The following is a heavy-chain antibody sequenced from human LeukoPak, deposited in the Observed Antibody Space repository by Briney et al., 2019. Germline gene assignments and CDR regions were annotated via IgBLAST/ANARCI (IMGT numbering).Heavy chain of an antibody. CDR3: ARVRPGYQLRHFDN. CDR1: GGSISSGDYY. D-gene: IGHD2-2*01. CDR2: IYYSGST. V-gene: IGHV4-30-4*01. Sequence: SQTLSLTCTVSGGSISSGDYYWSWIRQPPGKGLEWIGYIYYSGSTYYNPSLKSRVTISVDTSKNQFSLKLSSVTAADTAVYYCARVRPGYQLRHFDNWGQGTLVTVSS. J-gene: IGHJ4*02.